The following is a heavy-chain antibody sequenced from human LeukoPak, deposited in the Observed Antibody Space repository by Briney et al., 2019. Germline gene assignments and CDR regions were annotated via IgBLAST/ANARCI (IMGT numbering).Heavy chain of an antibody. D-gene: IGHD6-19*01. V-gene: IGHV3-30*18. J-gene: IGHJ5*02. CDR2: ISSDGRIT. Sequence: GGSLRLSCAASNISVSDHFVTWVRQAPGKGLEWVAVISSDGRITYYADSVKGRFTISRDNSKSTMYVQMNSLRTEDTAVYYCTKEGAVTGSMWFDHWGQGTLVTVSS. CDR1: NISVSDHF. CDR3: TKEGAVTGSMWFDH.